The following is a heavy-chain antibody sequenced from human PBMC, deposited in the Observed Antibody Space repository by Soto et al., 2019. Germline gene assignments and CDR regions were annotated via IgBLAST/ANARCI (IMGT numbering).Heavy chain of an antibody. V-gene: IGHV3-21*01. Sequence: PGGSLRLSCAAFGFTFSSYSMNWVRQAPGKGLEWVSSISSSSSYIYYADSVKGRFTISRDNAKNSLYLQMNSLRAEDTAVYYCARVYYDSSGPPHAFDIWGQGTMVTVSS. CDR1: GFTFSSYS. D-gene: IGHD3-22*01. CDR2: ISSSSSYI. J-gene: IGHJ3*02. CDR3: ARVYYDSSGPPHAFDI.